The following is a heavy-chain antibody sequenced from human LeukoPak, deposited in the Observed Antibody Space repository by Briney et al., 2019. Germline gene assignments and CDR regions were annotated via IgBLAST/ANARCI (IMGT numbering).Heavy chain of an antibody. CDR1: GFTFSSYE. CDR3: AKDWNGYDKVMVSYFDY. Sequence: GGSLRLSCAASGFTFSSYEMNSVRRAPGKGLEWLSYITRSGSTIYYADSVNGRFTISRDNSNNPLYLQTNSLRPDDTALYYGAKDWNGYDKVMVSYFDYWGQGTVVTVSS. CDR2: ITRSGSTI. D-gene: IGHD5-12*01. V-gene: IGHV3-48*03. J-gene: IGHJ4*02.